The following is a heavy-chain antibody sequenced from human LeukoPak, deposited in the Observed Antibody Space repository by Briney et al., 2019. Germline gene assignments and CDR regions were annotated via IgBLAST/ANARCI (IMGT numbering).Heavy chain of an antibody. CDR3: AREPAYGDYVDGWFDP. CDR2: IIPIFGTA. J-gene: IGHJ5*02. D-gene: IGHD4-17*01. V-gene: IGHV1-69*13. Sequence: ASVKVSCKASRGTFSSYAISWVRQAPGQGLEWMGGIIPIFGTANYAQKFQGRVTITADESTSTAYMELSSLRSEDTAVYYCAREPAYGDYVDGWFDPWGQGTLVTVS. CDR1: RGTFSSYA.